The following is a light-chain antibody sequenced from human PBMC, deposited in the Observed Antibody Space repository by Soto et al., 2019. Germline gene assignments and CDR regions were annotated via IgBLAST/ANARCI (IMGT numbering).Light chain of an antibody. CDR2: GAS. J-gene: IGKJ1*01. CDR1: QSVTNNY. Sequence: EIVLTQSPGTLSLSPGERATLSCRASQSVTNNYIAWYQYKPGQAPRFVIYGASNRATAIPDRFSGSGSGTDFTLNISRLEPEDFAVYYCQQYGTSPRTFGQGTKVEI. CDR3: QQYGTSPRT. V-gene: IGKV3-20*01.